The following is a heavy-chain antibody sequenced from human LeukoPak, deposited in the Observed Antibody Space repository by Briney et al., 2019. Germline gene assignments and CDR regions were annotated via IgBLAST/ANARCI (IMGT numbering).Heavy chain of an antibody. CDR3: ARDRGKKWLRFEGTSLGVFDP. J-gene: IGHJ5*02. D-gene: IGHD5-12*01. Sequence: SETLSLTCTVSGGSISSGSYYWSWIRQPAGKGLEWIGRIYTSGSTNYNPSLKSRVTISVDTSKNQFSLKLSSVTAADTAVYYCARDRGKKWLRFEGTSLGVFDPWGQGTLVTVSS. V-gene: IGHV4-61*02. CDR2: IYTSGST. CDR1: GGSISSGSYY.